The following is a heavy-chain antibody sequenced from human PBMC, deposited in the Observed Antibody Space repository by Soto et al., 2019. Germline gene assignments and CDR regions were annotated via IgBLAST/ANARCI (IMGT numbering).Heavy chain of an antibody. J-gene: IGHJ6*02. CDR1: GFTFSNYG. CDR2: ISYDGSNK. V-gene: IGHV3-30*18. CDR3: AKDRLANPPYYYYYYGLDV. Sequence: GGSLILSCAASGFTFSNYGMHWVRQAPGKGLEWVAIISYDGSNKYYADSVKGRFTISRDKSKNTLYLQMNSLRAADTAVYYCAKDRLANPPYYYYYYGLDVWGQGTTVTVSS. D-gene: IGHD6-25*01.